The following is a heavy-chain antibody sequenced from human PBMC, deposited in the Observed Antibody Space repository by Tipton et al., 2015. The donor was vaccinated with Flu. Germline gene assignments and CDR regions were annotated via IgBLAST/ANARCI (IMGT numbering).Heavy chain of an antibody. D-gene: IGHD6-19*01. Sequence: TLSLTCTVSGDSITSGNYFWSWIRQPAGKGLEWIGRFYTSGGTKYSPSLKSRVYISVDKSKNQFSLRLTSMTAADTPVYYCARGLSSGWYSTGYFDYWGQGALLTVSS. CDR3: ARGLSSGWYSTGYFDY. CDR1: GDSITSGNYF. CDR2: FYTSGGT. J-gene: IGHJ4*02. V-gene: IGHV4-61*02.